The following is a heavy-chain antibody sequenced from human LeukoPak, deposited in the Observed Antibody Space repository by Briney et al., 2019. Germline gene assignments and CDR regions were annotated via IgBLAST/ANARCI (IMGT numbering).Heavy chain of an antibody. V-gene: IGHV1-69*13. D-gene: IGHD3-22*01. CDR1: GGTFSSYA. J-gene: IGHJ4*02. CDR3: ARGNSSGWYYTSYHDSSGYYYFDY. CDR2: IIPIFGTA. Sequence: SVKVSCKASGGTFSSYAISWVRQAPGQGLEWMGGIIPIFGTANYAQKFQGRVTITADESTSTAYMELSSLRSEDTAVYYCARGNSSGWYYTSYHDSSGYYYFDYWGQGTLVTVSS.